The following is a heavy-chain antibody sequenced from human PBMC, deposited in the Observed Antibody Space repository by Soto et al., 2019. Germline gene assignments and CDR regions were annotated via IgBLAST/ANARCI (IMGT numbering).Heavy chain of an antibody. V-gene: IGHV1-18*01. J-gene: IGHJ4*02. D-gene: IGHD1-1*01. Sequence: QVQLVQSGAEVKKPGASVKVCCKGSGYAFATYGITWVRQAPGQGLEWMGWISAHNGNTNYAQKLQGRVTVTRDTSTSTAYMELRSLRSDDTAVYYCARGRYGDYWGQGALVTVSS. CDR3: ARGRYGDY. CDR2: ISAHNGNT. CDR1: GYAFATYG.